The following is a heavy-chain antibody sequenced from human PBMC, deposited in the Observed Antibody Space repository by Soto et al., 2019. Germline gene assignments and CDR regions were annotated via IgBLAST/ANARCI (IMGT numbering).Heavy chain of an antibody. V-gene: IGHV3-11*01. CDR2: ISRGGGTK. J-gene: IGHJ4*02. D-gene: IGHD3-3*01. CDR3: AREKMDFDLWSGYYTGYFDC. Sequence: QVQLVESGGGLVKPGGSLRLSCVASGFTLSDYYISWIRQAPGKGLEWVSFISRGGGTKYYADSVKGRFTISRDNAKNSLYLQMNSLRAEDTAVYYCAREKMDFDLWSGYYTGYFDCWGQGTLVTVSS. CDR1: GFTLSDYY.